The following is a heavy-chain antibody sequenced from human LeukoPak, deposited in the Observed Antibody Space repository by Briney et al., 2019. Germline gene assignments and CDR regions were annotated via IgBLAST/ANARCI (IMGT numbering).Heavy chain of an antibody. CDR3: ARDGGGSTEYFQH. CDR2: ISYDGRNK. J-gene: IGHJ1*01. Sequence: GGSLRLSCVASGFNFNNYDLHWVRQAPGKGLEWVAVISYDGRNKYYADSVKGRFTISRDNSKNTLYLQMNSLRAEDTAVYYCARDGGGSTEYFQHWGQGTLVTVSS. D-gene: IGHD2-15*01. V-gene: IGHV3-30*19. CDR1: GFNFNNYD.